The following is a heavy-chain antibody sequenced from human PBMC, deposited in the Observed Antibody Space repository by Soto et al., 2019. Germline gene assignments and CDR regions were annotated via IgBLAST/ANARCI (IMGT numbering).Heavy chain of an antibody. D-gene: IGHD5-18*01. Sequence: QRLSCAASGFTFSSYEMNWVRQAPGKGLEWVSYISSSGSTIYYADSVKGRFTISRDNAKNSLYLQMNSLRAEDTAVYYCARSWIHSYALSMDVWGQGTTVTVSS. CDR3: ARSWIHSYALSMDV. J-gene: IGHJ6*02. V-gene: IGHV3-48*03. CDR2: ISSSGSTI. CDR1: GFTFSSYE.